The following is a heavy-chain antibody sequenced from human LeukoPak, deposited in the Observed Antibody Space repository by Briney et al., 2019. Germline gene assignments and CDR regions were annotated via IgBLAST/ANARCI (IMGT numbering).Heavy chain of an antibody. J-gene: IGHJ6*02. Sequence: SETLSLTCTVSGGSISSSSYYWGWIRQPPGKGLEWIGSIYYSGSTYYNPSLKSRVTISVDTSKNQFSLKLSSVTAADTAVYYCARDAGHQLSRRNYYAMDVWGQGTTITVSS. D-gene: IGHD1-1*01. CDR1: GGSISSSSYY. V-gene: IGHV4-39*02. CDR2: IYYSGST. CDR3: ARDAGHQLSRRNYYAMDV.